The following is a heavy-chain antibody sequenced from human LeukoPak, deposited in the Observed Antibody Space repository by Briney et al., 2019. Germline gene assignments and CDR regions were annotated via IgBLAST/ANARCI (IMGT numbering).Heavy chain of an antibody. Sequence: GGSLRLSCAASGFTFSDYYMSWIRQAPGKGLEWVSYISSSGSTIYYADSVKGRFTISRDNAKNSLYLQMNSLRAEDTAAYYCARHWGAPLSGTTYHYHYMDVWGKGTSVTVSS. V-gene: IGHV3-11*01. CDR1: GFTFSDYY. CDR3: ARHWGAPLSGTTYHYHYMDV. D-gene: IGHD1-1*01. J-gene: IGHJ6*03. CDR2: ISSSGSTI.